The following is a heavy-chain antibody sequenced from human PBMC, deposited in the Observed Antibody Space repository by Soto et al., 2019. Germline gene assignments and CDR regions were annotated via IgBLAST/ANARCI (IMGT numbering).Heavy chain of an antibody. CDR1: GYTFTSYA. CDR2: ISAYNGNT. V-gene: IGHV1-18*01. CDR3: VVPAQPYYFAY. Sequence: ASVKVSCKASGYTFTSYAMHWVRQAPGQRLEWMGWISAYNGNTNYAQKLQGRVTMTTDTSTNTAYMELRSLRSDDTAVYYCVVPAQPYYFAYWGQGTLVTVSS. J-gene: IGHJ4*02. D-gene: IGHD2-15*01.